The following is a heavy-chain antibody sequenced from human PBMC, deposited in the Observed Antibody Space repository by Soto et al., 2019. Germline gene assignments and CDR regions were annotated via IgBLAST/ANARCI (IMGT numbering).Heavy chain of an antibody. CDR1: GGSISSSSYY. D-gene: IGHD2-8*01. V-gene: IGHV4-39*01. Sequence: SETLSLTCTVSGGSISSSSYYWGWIRQPPGKGLEWIGSIYYSGSTYYNPSLKSRVTISVDTSKNQFSLKLSSVTAADTAVYYCARLKWSYYYYGMDVWGQGTTVTVSS. J-gene: IGHJ6*02. CDR3: ARLKWSYYYYGMDV. CDR2: IYYSGST.